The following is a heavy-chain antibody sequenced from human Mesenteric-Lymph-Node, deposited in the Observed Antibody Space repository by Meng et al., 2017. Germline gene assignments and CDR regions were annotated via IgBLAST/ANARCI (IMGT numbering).Heavy chain of an antibody. Sequence: GGSLRLSCAASGFTFSGSAMHWVRQASGKGLEWVGRIRSKANSYATAYAASVKGRFTISRDDSKNTAYLQMNSLKTEDTAVYYCTRHHWSIVSGYYRLVGWFDPWGQGTLVTVSS. V-gene: IGHV3-73*01. CDR3: TRHHWSIVSGYYRLVGWFDP. J-gene: IGHJ5*02. D-gene: IGHD3-22*01. CDR1: GFTFSGSA. CDR2: IRSKANSYAT.